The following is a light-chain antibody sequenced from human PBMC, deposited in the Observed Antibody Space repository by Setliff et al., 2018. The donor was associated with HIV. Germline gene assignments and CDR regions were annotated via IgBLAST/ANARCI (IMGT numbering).Light chain of an antibody. CDR2: DDS. CDR3: QVWDSSSDHVV. V-gene: IGLV3-21*03. CDR1: NIGSKS. J-gene: IGLJ2*01. Sequence: SYELTQPPSVSVAPGKTARITCGGTNIGSKSVHWYQQKPGQAPVLVVYDDSDRPSGIPERFSGSNSGNTATATLTISRVEAGDEADYYCQVWDSSSDHVVFGGGTKVTVL.